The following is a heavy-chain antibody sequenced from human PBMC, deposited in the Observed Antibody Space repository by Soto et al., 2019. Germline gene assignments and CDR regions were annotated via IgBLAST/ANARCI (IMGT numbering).Heavy chain of an antibody. J-gene: IGHJ6*02. CDR2: IYTSGST. V-gene: IGHV4-4*07. D-gene: IGHD1-26*01. CDR3: ARDGGVGATSYYGMDV. CDR1: GGSISSYY. Sequence: SETLSLTCTVSGGSISSYYWSWIRHPAGKGLEWIGRIYTSGSTNYNPSLKSRVTMSVDTSKNQFSLKLSSVTAADTAVYYCARDGGVGATSYYGMDVWGQGTTVTVSS.